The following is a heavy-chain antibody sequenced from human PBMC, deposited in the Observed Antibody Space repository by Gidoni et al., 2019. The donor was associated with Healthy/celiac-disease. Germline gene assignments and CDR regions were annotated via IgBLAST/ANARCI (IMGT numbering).Heavy chain of an antibody. V-gene: IGHV4-39*01. J-gene: IGHJ6*03. CDR3: ARHWGDKGYYYYMDV. D-gene: IGHD3-16*01. Sequence: QLQLQESGPGLVKPSETLSLTCTVSGGSISSSSYYWGWIRQPPRKGLEWLGSIYYSGSHYLHPSLKSRVTISVETFKNQFSLKLSSVTAADTAVYYCARHWGDKGYYYYMDVWGKGTTVTVSS. CDR1: GGSISSSSYY. CDR2: IYYSGSH.